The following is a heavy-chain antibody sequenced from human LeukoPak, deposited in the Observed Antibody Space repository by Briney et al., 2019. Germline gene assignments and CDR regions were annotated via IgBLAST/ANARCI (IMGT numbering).Heavy chain of an antibody. J-gene: IGHJ4*02. D-gene: IGHD1-26*01. V-gene: IGHV4-59*08. CDR2: IYYSGST. CDR1: GGSISSYY. CDR3: ARAYGVYSGSPFDY. Sequence: PSETLSLTCTVSGGSISSYYWSWIRQPPGKGLEWIGYIYYSGSTNYNPSLKSRVTISVDTSKNQFSLKLSSVTAADTAVYYCARAYGVYSGSPFDYWGQGTLVTVSS.